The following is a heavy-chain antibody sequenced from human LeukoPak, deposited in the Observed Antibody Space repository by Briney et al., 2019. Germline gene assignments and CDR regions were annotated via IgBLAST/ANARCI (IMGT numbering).Heavy chain of an antibody. V-gene: IGHV1-69*05. D-gene: IGHD3-10*01. CDR1: GGTFSSYA. Sequence: SVKLSCKASGGTFSSYAISWVRQAPGQGLEWMGGIIPIFGTANYAQKFQGRVTITTDESTSTAYMELSSLRSEDTAVYYCPSLYGSAYWGQGTLVTVSS. CDR3: PSLYGSAY. CDR2: IIPIFGTA. J-gene: IGHJ4*02.